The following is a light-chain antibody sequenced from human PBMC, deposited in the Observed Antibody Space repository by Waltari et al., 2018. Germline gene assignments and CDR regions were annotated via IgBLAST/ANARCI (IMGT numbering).Light chain of an antibody. J-gene: IGKJ2*03. CDR3: QQYNSAPYS. Sequence: DIQMTQSPSSLSASVGDTVTITCRASQGISSYLAWYQQKPGKAPKPLIYYASNLESGVPSRFSGSGSGTEFTHTISGLQPEDVETYYFQQYNSAPYSFGQGTKVEIK. CDR1: QGISSY. CDR2: YAS. V-gene: IGKV1-16*01.